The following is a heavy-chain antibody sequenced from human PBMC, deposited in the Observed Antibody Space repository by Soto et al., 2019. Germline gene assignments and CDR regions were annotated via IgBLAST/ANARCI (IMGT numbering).Heavy chain of an antibody. J-gene: IGHJ6*02. Sequence: QVQLVQSGAEVKKPGSSVKVSCKASGGTFSSYAISWVRQAPGQGLEWMGGIIPIFGTANYAQKFQGRVTITADESTSTAYMELSSMRSEDTAVYYCAREYVVVVAATLAASYGMDVWGQGTTVTVSS. CDR1: GGTFSSYA. V-gene: IGHV1-69*12. CDR2: IIPIFGTA. CDR3: AREYVVVVAATLAASYGMDV. D-gene: IGHD2-15*01.